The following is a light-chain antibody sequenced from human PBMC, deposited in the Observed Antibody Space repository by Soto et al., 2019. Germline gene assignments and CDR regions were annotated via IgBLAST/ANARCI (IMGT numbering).Light chain of an antibody. CDR2: RAS. CDR3: QQHTVSMYT. J-gene: IGKJ2*01. Sequence: EIVLTQSPGTLSLSPGETATLSCRASQSVARDLTWYQHKPGQAPRLLISRASTGATGIPDRFSGSGSGTDFTLTINRLGPEDSAVYYCQQHTVSMYTFGQGTKVDIK. CDR1: QSVARD. V-gene: IGKV3-20*01.